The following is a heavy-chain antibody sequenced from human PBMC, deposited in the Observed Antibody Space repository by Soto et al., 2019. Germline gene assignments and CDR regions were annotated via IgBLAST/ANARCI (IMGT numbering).Heavy chain of an antibody. V-gene: IGHV4-34*01. CDR2: INHSGST. D-gene: IGHD6-13*01. J-gene: IGHJ4*02. CDR1: GGSFSGYY. Sequence: SETLSLTCAVYGGSFSGYYWSWIRQPPGKGLEWIGEINHSGSTNYNPSLKSRVTISVDTSKNQFSLKLSSVTAADTAVYYCARDLRPEISIAAAGSYFDYWGQGTLVTVSS. CDR3: ARDLRPEISIAAAGSYFDY.